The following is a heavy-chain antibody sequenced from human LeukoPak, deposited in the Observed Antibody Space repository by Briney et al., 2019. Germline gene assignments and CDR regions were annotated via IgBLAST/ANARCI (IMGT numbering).Heavy chain of an antibody. CDR3: AKGGTTVTSSTIRYYFDY. CDR2: ISWDGDTT. V-gene: IGHV3-43D*04. D-gene: IGHD4-17*01. Sequence: GGSLRLSCAASGFTFDDFGMHWVRQPPGKGLEWVALISWDGDTTYYADSVKGRFTISRDNSKNTLYLQMNSLRAEDAAVYYCAKGGTTVTSSTIRYYFDYWGQGTLVTVSS. J-gene: IGHJ4*02. CDR1: GFTFDDFG.